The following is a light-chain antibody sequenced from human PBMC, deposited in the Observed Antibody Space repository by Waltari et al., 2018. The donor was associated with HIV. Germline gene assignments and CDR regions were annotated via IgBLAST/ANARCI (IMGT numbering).Light chain of an antibody. CDR3: ATWDDSLNVVF. CDR2: TTH. V-gene: IGLV1-44*01. CDR1: SSNIGTEN. Sequence: SVVTQPPSASGTPGQRVTISCSGSSSNIGTENVNWYQQFPGTAPTFLIFTTHQRPSGVPDRFSGYKSGTSASLAISGLRCEDEADYYCATWDDSLNVVFFGGGTKLTVL. J-gene: IGLJ2*01.